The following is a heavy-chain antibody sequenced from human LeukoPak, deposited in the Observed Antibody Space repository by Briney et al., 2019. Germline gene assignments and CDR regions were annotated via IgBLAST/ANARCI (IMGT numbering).Heavy chain of an antibody. J-gene: IGHJ5*02. D-gene: IGHD3-22*01. V-gene: IGHV3-74*01. Sequence: PGGSLRLSCAASGFTFSSYWMHWVRQAPGKGLVWLSRINGDGSTTDYADFVKGRFTISRDNAKNSLYLQLNSLRAEDTAVYYCARVLHKRNYDSSDYYGSWGQGTLVTVSS. CDR3: ARVLHKRNYDSSDYYGS. CDR1: GFTFSSYW. CDR2: INGDGSTT.